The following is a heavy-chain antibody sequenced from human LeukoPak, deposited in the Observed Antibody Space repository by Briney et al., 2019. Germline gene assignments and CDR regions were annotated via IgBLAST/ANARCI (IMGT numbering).Heavy chain of an antibody. CDR1: GFTVSNNY. D-gene: IGHD3-10*01. Sequence: GGSLRLSCAASGFTVSNNYMSWVRQAPGKGLEWVSVIYSAGITYYADSVKGRFTISRDNSKNTLYLQMNSLRAEDTAVYYCARDAEGSGNYYMDVWGKGTTVTVSS. V-gene: IGHV3-66*02. CDR2: IYSAGIT. CDR3: ARDAEGSGNYYMDV. J-gene: IGHJ6*03.